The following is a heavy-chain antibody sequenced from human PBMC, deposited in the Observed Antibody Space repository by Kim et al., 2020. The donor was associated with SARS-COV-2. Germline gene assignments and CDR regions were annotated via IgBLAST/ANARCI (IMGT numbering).Heavy chain of an antibody. D-gene: IGHD2-15*01. CDR1: GFTFSSYG. J-gene: IGHJ6*03. Sequence: GGSLRLSCAASGFTFSSYGMHWVRQAPGKGLEWVAVIWYDGSNKYYADSVKGRFTISRDNSKNTLYLQMNSLRAEDTAVYYCASGYCSGGSCYYPPFRASYFYVDVWGRGTTVTVAS. CDR3: ASGYCSGGSCYYPPFRASYFYVDV. V-gene: IGHV3-33*01. CDR2: IWYDGSNK.